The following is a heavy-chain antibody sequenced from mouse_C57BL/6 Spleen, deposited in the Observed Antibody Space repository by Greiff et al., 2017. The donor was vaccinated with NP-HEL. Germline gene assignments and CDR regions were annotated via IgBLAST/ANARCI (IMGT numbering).Heavy chain of an antibody. D-gene: IGHD1-1*01. J-gene: IGHJ3*01. V-gene: IGHV5-17*01. CDR3: ARPGYYGSSSSFFAY. Sequence: EVQLQESGGGLVKPGGSLKLSCAASGFTFSDYGMHWVRQAPEKGLEWVAYISSGSSTIYYADTVKGRFTISRDNAKNTLFLQMTSLRSEDTAMYYCARPGYYGSSSSFFAYWGQGTLVTVSA. CDR1: GFTFSDYG. CDR2: ISSGSSTI.